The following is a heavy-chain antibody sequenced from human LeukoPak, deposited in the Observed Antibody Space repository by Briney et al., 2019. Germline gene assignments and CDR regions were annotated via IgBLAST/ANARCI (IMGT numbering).Heavy chain of an antibody. J-gene: IGHJ6*03. CDR1: GFTFSSYG. D-gene: IGHD6-13*01. CDR2: ISGSGGST. Sequence: GGTLRLSCAASGFTFSSYGMSWVRQAPGKGLEWVSAISGSGGSTYYADSVKGRFTISRDNSKNTLYLQMNSLRAEDTAVYYCAKARSSWYVMIMDVWGKGTTVTISS. V-gene: IGHV3-23*01. CDR3: AKARSSWYVMIMDV.